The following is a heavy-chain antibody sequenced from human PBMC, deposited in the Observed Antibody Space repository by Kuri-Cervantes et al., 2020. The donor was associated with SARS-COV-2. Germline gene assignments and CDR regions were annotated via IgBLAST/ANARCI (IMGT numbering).Heavy chain of an antibody. Sequence: GGSLRLSCAASGFTFSSYAMHWVRQAPGKGLEWVAVISYDGSNKYYADSVKGRFTISRDNSKNTLYLQMNSLRAEDTAVYYCAKGDYVQNWYFDLWGRGTLVTVSS. V-gene: IGHV3-30*01. D-gene: IGHD4-17*01. CDR1: GFTFSSYA. CDR3: AKGDYVQNWYFDL. J-gene: IGHJ2*01. CDR2: ISYDGSNK.